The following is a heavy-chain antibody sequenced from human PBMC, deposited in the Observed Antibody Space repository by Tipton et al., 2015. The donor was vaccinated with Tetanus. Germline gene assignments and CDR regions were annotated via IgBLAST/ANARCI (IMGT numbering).Heavy chain of an antibody. CDR3: AREADCSGGSCFSGDFDN. CDR1: GFIFSSYG. CDR2: SWYDGTDK. Sequence: SLRLSCAASGFIFSSYGIHWVRQAPGKGLEWLAVSWYDGTDKYYADSVKGRFTISRGNSKNTLYLQMNSLRAEDTAVYYCAREADCSGGSCFSGDFDNWGQGTQVTVSS. D-gene: IGHD2-15*01. J-gene: IGHJ4*02. V-gene: IGHV3-33*01.